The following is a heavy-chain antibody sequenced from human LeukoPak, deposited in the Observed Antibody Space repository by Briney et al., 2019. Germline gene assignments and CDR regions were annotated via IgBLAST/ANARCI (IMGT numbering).Heavy chain of an antibody. D-gene: IGHD3-3*01. V-gene: IGHV3-53*04. CDR2: NYSAGGT. J-gene: IGHJ6*02. Sequence: GVPLRLSSAANGFTVRSHYMVWVREAPGKGQERVSINYSAGGTYYTDSVKGRFTISRHSSKNTLYLQMNSLRGEDTAVYYCARFLGRITISGVVPYGMDVWGQGTTVTVSS. CDR3: ARFLGRITISGVVPYGMDV. CDR1: GFTVRSHY.